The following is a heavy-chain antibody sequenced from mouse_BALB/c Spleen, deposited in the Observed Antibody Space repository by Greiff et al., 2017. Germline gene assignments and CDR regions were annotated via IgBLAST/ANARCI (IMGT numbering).Heavy chain of an antibody. CDR3: ARSYYGYFDY. V-gene: IGHV5-6-3*01. Sequence: DVMLVESGGGLVQPGGSLKLSCAASGFTFSSYGMSWVRQTPDKRLELVATINSNGGSTYYPDSVKGRFTISRDNAKNTLYLQMSSLKSEDTAMYYCARSYYGYFDYWGQGTTLTVSS. CDR2: INSNGGST. D-gene: IGHD1-1*01. CDR1: GFTFSSYG. J-gene: IGHJ2*01.